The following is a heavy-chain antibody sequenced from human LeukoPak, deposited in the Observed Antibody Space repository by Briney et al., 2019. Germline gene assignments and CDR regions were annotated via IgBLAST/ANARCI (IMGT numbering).Heavy chain of an antibody. CDR2: IYYSGCT. J-gene: IGHJ4*02. Sequence: SETLSLTCTVSGGSISISSHYWAWIRQPPGKGLECIGNIYYSGCTHYNPSLKSRVTMSLDTSKNQFSLKVTSVTAADTAIYYCARLADRARGGHLDYWGQGMLVTVSS. V-gene: IGHV4-39*01. CDR1: GGSISISSHY. D-gene: IGHD6-25*01. CDR3: ARLADRARGGHLDY.